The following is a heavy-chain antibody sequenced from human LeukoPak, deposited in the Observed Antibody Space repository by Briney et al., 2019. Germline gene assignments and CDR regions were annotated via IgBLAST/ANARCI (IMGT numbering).Heavy chain of an antibody. CDR3: TTDLYCSSTSCSYGMDV. J-gene: IGHJ6*04. CDR1: GFIFRNYA. V-gene: IGHV3-15*01. D-gene: IGHD2-2*01. Sequence: GGSLRLSCAASGFIFRNYAMSWVRQAPGKGLEWVGRIKSKTDGGTTDYAAPVKGRFTISRDDSKNTLYLQMNSLKTEDTAVYYCTTDLYCSSTSCSYGMDVWGKGTTVTVSS. CDR2: IKSKTDGGTT.